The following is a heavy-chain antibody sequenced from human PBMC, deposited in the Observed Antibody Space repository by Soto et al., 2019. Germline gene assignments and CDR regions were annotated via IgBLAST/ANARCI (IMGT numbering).Heavy chain of an antibody. V-gene: IGHV4-59*08. Sequence: PSETLSLTCTVSGGSIRSYYWSWIRQSPGKGLEWIAYLYYSGSTNYNPSLKSRVTISVDTSKNQFSLKLSSVTAADTAVYYCARHAGGFPYYYMDVWGKGTTVTVSS. D-gene: IGHD5-12*01. CDR2: LYYSGST. J-gene: IGHJ6*03. CDR1: GGSIRSYY. CDR3: ARHAGGFPYYYMDV.